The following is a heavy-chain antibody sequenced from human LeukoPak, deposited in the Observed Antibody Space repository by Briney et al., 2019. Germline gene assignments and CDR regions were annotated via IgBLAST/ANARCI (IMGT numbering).Heavy chain of an antibody. CDR3: ARAGGGDTRMAFDP. CDR1: GFTFSSYS. CDR2: ISSSSSYI. J-gene: IGHJ5*02. V-gene: IGHV3-21*01. D-gene: IGHD2-21*01. Sequence: NAGGSLRLSCAASGFTFSSYSMNWVRQAPGKGLEWVSSISSSSSYIYYADSVKGRFTISRDNAKNSLYLQMNSLRVEHTAVYYRARAGGGDTRMAFDPWGQGTLVTVSS.